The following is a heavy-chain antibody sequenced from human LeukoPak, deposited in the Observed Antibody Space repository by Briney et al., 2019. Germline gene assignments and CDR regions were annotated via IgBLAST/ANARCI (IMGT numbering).Heavy chain of an antibody. CDR1: GYTFTSYG. CDR3: ARDIVVVPAAMAYYYYGMDV. J-gene: IGHJ6*02. D-gene: IGHD2-2*01. CDR2: ISAYNGNT. Sequence: ASVKVSCKASGYTFTSYGISGVRPAPGQGLEWMGWISAYNGNTNYAQKLQGRVTMTTDTSTSTAYMELRSLRSDDTAVYYCARDIVVVPAAMAYYYYGMDVWGQGTTVTVSS. V-gene: IGHV1-18*01.